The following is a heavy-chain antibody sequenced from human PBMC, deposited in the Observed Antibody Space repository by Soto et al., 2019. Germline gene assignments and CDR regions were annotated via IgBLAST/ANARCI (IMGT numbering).Heavy chain of an antibody. CDR3: ARDRAAGGY. D-gene: IGHD6-13*01. CDR2: ISWNSATV. Sequence: GGSLRLSCAASGFTFDNYGMYWVRQAPGKGLEWVSGISWNSATVAYADSVRGRFTVSRDNARNSLYLQMNTLRAEDTALYYCARDRAAGGYWGQGTLVTVSS. J-gene: IGHJ4*02. V-gene: IGHV3-9*01. CDR1: GFTFDNYG.